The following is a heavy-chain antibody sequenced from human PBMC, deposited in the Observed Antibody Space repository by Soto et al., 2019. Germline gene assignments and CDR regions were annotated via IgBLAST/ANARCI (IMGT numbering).Heavy chain of an antibody. CDR1: VFPLSSAS. D-gene: IGHD3-9*01. CDR2: IKSKTDGGTT. CDR3: TTGGRYFDWLPHFDY. V-gene: IGHV3-15*01. J-gene: IGHJ4*02. Sequence: GASLRLSCAASVFPLSSASLTWVRQAPGTGLEWVGRIKSKTDGGTTDYAAPVKGRFTISRDDSKNTLYLQMNSLKTEDTAVYYCTTGGRYFDWLPHFDYWGQGTLVTVSS.